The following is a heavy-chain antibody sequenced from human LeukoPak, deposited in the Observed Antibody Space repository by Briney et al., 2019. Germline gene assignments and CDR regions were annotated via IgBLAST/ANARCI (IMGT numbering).Heavy chain of an antibody. CDR1: GFTFSSYG. Sequence: GGSLRLSCAASGFTFSSYGMHWVRQAPGKGLEWVALISYDGNNKYYADSVKGRFTISRDNSKNTLYLQMNSLRAEDTAVYYCAKDSSPQRYGSFDYWGQGTLVTVSS. CDR2: ISYDGNNK. J-gene: IGHJ4*02. D-gene: IGHD4-17*01. CDR3: AKDSSPQRYGSFDY. V-gene: IGHV3-30*18.